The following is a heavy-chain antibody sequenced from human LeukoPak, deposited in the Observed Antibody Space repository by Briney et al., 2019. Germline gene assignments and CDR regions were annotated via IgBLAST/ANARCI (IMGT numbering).Heavy chain of an antibody. CDR1: GFTFSSYW. Sequence: GSLRLSCAASGFTFSSYWMSWVRQPPGKGLEWVGEIYHSGSTNYNPSLKSRVTISVDKSKNQFSLTLSSVTAADTAVYYCAKVEYSSSKGYFDYCGQGTLVTVSS. CDR2: IYHSGST. CDR3: AKVEYSSSKGYFDY. V-gene: IGHV4-4*02. D-gene: IGHD6-6*01. J-gene: IGHJ4*02.